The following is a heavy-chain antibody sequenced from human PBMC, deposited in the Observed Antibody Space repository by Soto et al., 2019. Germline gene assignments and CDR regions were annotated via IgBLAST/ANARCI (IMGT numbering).Heavy chain of an antibody. J-gene: IGHJ4*02. CDR3: ARDRQRRQQLVYNFDY. CDR2: ISYDGSNK. CDR1: GFTFSSYA. Sequence: QVQLVESGGGVVQPGRSLRLSCAASGFTFSSYAMHWVRQAPGKGLEWVAVISYDGSNKYYADSVKGRFTISRDNSKNTLYLQMNSLRAEDTAVYYCARDRQRRQQLVYNFDYWGQGTLVTVSS. V-gene: IGHV3-30-3*01. D-gene: IGHD6-13*01.